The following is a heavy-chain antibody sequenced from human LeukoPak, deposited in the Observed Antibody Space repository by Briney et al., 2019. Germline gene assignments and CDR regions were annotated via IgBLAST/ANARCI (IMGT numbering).Heavy chain of an antibody. CDR1: GYTFTSYY. Sequence: GASVKVSCKASGYTFTSYYMHWVRQAPGQGLEWMGIINPSGGSTSYAQKFQGRVTITADESTSTAYMELSSLRSEDTAVYYCAIGYCSSTSCKGYWFDPWGQGTLVTVSS. V-gene: IGHV1-46*01. D-gene: IGHD2-2*01. J-gene: IGHJ5*02. CDR3: AIGYCSSTSCKGYWFDP. CDR2: INPSGGST.